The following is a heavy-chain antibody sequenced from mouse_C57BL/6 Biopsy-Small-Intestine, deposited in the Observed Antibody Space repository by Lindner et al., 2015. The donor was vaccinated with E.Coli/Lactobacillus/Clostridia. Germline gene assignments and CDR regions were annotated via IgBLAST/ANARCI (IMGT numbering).Heavy chain of an antibody. CDR1: GYSFTGYY. J-gene: IGHJ2*01. V-gene: IGHV1-42*01. Sequence: VQLQESGPELVKFGASVKTSCKASGYSFTGYYINWVKQSPEKSLEWIGEINPTTGGTTYNQKFKAKATLTVDKSSSTAYMQLKSLTSEDSAVYYCARSYYDNLDYWGQGTTLTVSS. CDR3: ARSYYDNLDY. CDR2: INPTTGGT. D-gene: IGHD2-10*01.